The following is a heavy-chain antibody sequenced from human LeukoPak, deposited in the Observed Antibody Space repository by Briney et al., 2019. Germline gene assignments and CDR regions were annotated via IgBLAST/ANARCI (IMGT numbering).Heavy chain of an antibody. CDR1: GFTFSSYG. V-gene: IGHV3-30*02. J-gene: IGHJ4*02. CDR2: IRYDGSNK. CDR3: AKIILRSGFLDY. D-gene: IGHD2-21*01. Sequence: GGSLRLSCAASGFTFSSYGMHWVRQAPGKGLEWVAFIRYDGSNKYYADSVKGRFTISRDNSKNTLYLQMNSLKAEDTAVYYCAKIILRSGFLDYWGQGTLVTVSS.